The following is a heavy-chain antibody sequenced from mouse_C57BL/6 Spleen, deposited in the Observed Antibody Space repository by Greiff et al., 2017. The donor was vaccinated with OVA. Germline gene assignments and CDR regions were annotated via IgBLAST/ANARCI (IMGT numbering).Heavy chain of an antibody. D-gene: IGHD2-1*01. CDR3: ARPVYYGNYSWFAY. J-gene: IGHJ3*01. CDR2: ISSGSSTI. V-gene: IGHV5-17*01. CDR1: GFTFSDYG. Sequence: EVQRVESGGGLVKPGGSLKLSCAASGFTFSDYGMHWVRQAPEKGLEWVAYISSGSSTIYYADTVKGRFTISRDNAKNTLFLQMTSLRSEDTAMYYCARPVYYGNYSWFAYWGQGTLVTVSA.